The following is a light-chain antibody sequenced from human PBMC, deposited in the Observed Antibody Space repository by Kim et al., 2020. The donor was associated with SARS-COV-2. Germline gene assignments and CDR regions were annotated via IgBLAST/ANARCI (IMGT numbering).Light chain of an antibody. J-gene: IGLJ3*02. CDR3: QNWGTGTGV. Sequence: QPVLTQSPSASASLGASVKLTCTLSSGHSSYAIAWHQQQPEKGPRYLMKLNSDGSHTKGDGIPDRFSGSSSGAERYLTISSLQSEDEADYYCQNWGTGTGVLGGGTKVTVL. CDR2: LNSDGSH. CDR1: SGHSSYA. V-gene: IGLV4-69*01.